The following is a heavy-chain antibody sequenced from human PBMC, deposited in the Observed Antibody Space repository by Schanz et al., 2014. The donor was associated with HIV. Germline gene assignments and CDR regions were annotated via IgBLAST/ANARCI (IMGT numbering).Heavy chain of an antibody. J-gene: IGHJ4*02. CDR2: INTRTGDT. Sequence: QVQLVQSGPEVKKPGASVRVSCKASAYTFTGYSMHWLRQAPGQGLEWMGWINTRTGDTIYAERLQGRVTLTRDTSINTAYMTLSRLGSDDTAVYFCAKGLQKFDWRSPFDYWGQGTLLTVSS. CDR1: AYTFTGYS. V-gene: IGHV1-2*02. CDR3: AKGLQKFDWRSPFDY. D-gene: IGHD3-9*01.